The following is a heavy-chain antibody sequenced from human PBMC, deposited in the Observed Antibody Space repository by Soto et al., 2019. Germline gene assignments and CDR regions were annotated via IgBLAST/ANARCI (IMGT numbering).Heavy chain of an antibody. D-gene: IGHD6-13*01. J-gene: IGHJ5*02. V-gene: IGHV4-31*03. CDR3: VRGGIAGNWFDP. CDR2: IFHSGST. Sequence: QVQLQESGPGLVKPSQTLSLTCSVSGGSITSGGFYWSWIRQHPEKGLEWIAYIFHSGSTDFNPSFKGRIIISADTSKNQFSLKLTSVTAADTAVYYCVRGGIAGNWFDPWGQGTLVTVSS. CDR1: GGSITSGGFY.